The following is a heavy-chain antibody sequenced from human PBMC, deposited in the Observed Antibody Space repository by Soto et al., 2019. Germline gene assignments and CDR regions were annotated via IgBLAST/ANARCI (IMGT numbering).Heavy chain of an antibody. V-gene: IGHV1-8*01. CDR3: AIRQSSQQSMDV. CDR1: GYTFTSFD. D-gene: IGHD6-13*01. Sequence: QVQLVQSGAEVKKPGASVKVSCKASGYTFTSFDINWVRQATGQGLEWMGWMNPNSGNTGYAQNFQGRVTTTRNTSISTAYMELSRLRSEDTGVYYCAIRQSSQQSMDVWGQGTTVTVSS. J-gene: IGHJ6*02. CDR2: MNPNSGNT.